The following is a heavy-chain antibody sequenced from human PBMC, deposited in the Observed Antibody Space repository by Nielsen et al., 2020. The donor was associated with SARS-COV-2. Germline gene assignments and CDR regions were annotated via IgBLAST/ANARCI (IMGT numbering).Heavy chain of an antibody. Sequence: GESLKISCAASGFTFSSYAMHWVRQAPGKGLEWVAVISYDGSNKYYADSVKGRFTISRDNSKNTLFLQMNSLRAEDTAVYYCAKEYGSSGWYSNWYFDLWGRGTLVTVSS. D-gene: IGHD6-19*01. CDR3: AKEYGSSGWYSNWYFDL. J-gene: IGHJ2*01. V-gene: IGHV3-30-3*01. CDR2: ISYDGSNK. CDR1: GFTFSSYA.